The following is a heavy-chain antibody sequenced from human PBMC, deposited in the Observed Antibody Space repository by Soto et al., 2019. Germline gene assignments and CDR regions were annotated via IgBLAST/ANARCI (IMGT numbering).Heavy chain of an antibody. CDR3: ARHDTYYFDY. J-gene: IGHJ4*02. CDR2: IYYSGST. D-gene: IGHD5-18*01. Sequence: QLQLQESGPGLMKPSETLSLTCTVSGGSISSSSYYWGWIRQPPGKGLEWIGSIYYSGSTYYNPSLKSRVTISVDTSKNQFSLKLSSVTAADTAVYYCARHDTYYFDYWGQGTLVTVSS. V-gene: IGHV4-39*01. CDR1: GGSISSSSYY.